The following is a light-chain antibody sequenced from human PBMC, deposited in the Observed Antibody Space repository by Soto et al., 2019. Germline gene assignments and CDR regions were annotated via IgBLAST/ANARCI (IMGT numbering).Light chain of an antibody. Sequence: QLVLTRSPSASASLGASVKLTCTLSSGHSSYAIAWHQQQPEKGPRYLMKLNSDGSHSKGDGIPDRFSGSSSGAERYLTISSLQSEDESYYYCQTWGTGIWVFGGGTKLTVL. V-gene: IGLV4-69*01. J-gene: IGLJ3*02. CDR1: SGHSSYA. CDR3: QTWGTGIWV. CDR2: LNSDGSH.